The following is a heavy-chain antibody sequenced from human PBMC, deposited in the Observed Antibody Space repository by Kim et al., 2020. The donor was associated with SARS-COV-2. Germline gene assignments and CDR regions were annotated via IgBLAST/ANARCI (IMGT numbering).Heavy chain of an antibody. J-gene: IGHJ5*02. Sequence: SETLSLTCTVSGGSVSSGSYYWSWIRQPPGKGLEWIGYIYYSGSTNYNPSLKSRVTISVDTSKNQFFLKLSSVTAADTAVYYCARDQNFDWSRWFDPWGQGTLVTVSS. V-gene: IGHV4-61*01. CDR1: GGSVSSGSYY. CDR2: IYYSGST. D-gene: IGHD3-9*01. CDR3: ARDQNFDWSRWFDP.